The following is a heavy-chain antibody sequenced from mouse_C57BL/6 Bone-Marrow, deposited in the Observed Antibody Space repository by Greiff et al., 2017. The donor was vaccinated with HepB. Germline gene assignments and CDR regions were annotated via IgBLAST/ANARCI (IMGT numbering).Heavy chain of an antibody. Sequence: QVQLKQSGAELVRPGTSVKLSCKASGYTFTSYWMHWVKQRPGQGLEWIGVIDPSDSYTNYNQKFKGKATLTVDTSSSTAYMQLSSLTSEDSAVYYCARYDSLFAYWGQGTLVTVSA. CDR2: IDPSDSYT. V-gene: IGHV1-59*01. D-gene: IGHD2-4*01. CDR3: ARYDSLFAY. CDR1: GYTFTSYW. J-gene: IGHJ3*01.